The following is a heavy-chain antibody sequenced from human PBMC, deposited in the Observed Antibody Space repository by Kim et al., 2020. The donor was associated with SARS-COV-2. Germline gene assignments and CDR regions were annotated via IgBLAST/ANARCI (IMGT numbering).Heavy chain of an antibody. V-gene: IGHV7-4-1*02. J-gene: IGHJ6*03. CDR2: INTNTGNP. D-gene: IGHD6-6*01. Sequence: ASVKVSCKASGYTFTSYAMNWVRQAPGQGLEWMGWINTNTGNPTYAQGFTGRFVFSLDTSVSTAYLQISSLKAEDTAVYYCAREGSSSSYYYYYMDVWGKGTTVTVSS. CDR1: GYTFTSYA. CDR3: AREGSSSSYYYYYMDV.